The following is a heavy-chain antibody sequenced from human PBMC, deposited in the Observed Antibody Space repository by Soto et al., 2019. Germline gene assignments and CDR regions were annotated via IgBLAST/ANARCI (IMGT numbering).Heavy chain of an antibody. CDR1: GLSFSSYS. CDR3: AKDRSVTTEILDY. CDR2: ISTSSKTI. D-gene: IGHD4-17*01. V-gene: IGHV3-48*02. Sequence: PGGSLRLSCAASGLSFSSYSMNWVRQAPGKGLEWVASISTSSKTIYYSDSVKGRFTISRDNAKNSLFLQMNSLRDEDTAVYYCAKDRSVTTEILDYWGQGTLVTVSS. J-gene: IGHJ4*02.